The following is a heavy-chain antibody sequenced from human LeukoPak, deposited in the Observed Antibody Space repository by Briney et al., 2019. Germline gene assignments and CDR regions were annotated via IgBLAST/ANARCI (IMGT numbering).Heavy chain of an antibody. CDR1: GYTFTGDY. V-gene: IGHV1-2*02. J-gene: IGHJ5*01. D-gene: IGHD4-23*01. CDR3: ARGYGGNSFTP. Sequence: ASVKVSCKASGYTFTGDYMHWLRQAPGQGLDWMGWINPNSGGTNYAQKFQGRVTMTRDTFISTAYMELSRLTSDDTAVYYCARGYGGNSFTPWGQGTLVTVSS. CDR2: INPNSGGT.